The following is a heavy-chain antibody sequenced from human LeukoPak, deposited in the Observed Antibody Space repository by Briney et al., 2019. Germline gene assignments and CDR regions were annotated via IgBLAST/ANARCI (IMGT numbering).Heavy chain of an antibody. CDR3: ALDYDTSGYSY. V-gene: IGHV3-7*01. CDR2: IKQDGSEK. CDR1: GFTFSGYW. D-gene: IGHD3-22*01. J-gene: IGHJ4*02. Sequence: GSLRLSCAASGFTFSGYWMGWVRQAPGKGLEWVANIKQDGSEKSYVESVKGRFTISRDNAKNSLYLQMNSLRAEDTAVYYCALDYDTSGYSYWGQGALVTVSS.